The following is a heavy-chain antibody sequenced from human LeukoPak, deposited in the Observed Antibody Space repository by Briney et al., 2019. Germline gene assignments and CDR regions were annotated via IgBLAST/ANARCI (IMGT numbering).Heavy chain of an antibody. Sequence: SETLSLTCTVSGGSISSSSYYWGWIRQPPGKGLEWIGSIYYSGSTYYNPSLKSRVTISVDTSKNQFSLKLSSVTAADTAVYYCARQSRVDYYGSGSYYSKTLDYWGQGTLVTVSS. V-gene: IGHV4-39*01. J-gene: IGHJ4*02. CDR2: IYYSGST. CDR1: GGSISSSSYY. D-gene: IGHD3-10*01. CDR3: ARQSRVDYYGSGSYYSKTLDY.